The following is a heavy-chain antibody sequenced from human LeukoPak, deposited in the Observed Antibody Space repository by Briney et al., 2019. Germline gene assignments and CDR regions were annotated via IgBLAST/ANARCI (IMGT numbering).Heavy chain of an antibody. V-gene: IGHV3-30*18. CDR3: AKDGMATISYYFDY. Sequence: GRSLRLSCAASGFTFSSYGMHWVRQAPGEGLEWVAVISYDGSNEYYADSVKGRFTISRDNSKNTLYLQMNSLRAEDTAVYYCAKDGMATISYYFDYWGQGTLVTVSS. D-gene: IGHD5-24*01. CDR2: ISYDGSNE. J-gene: IGHJ4*02. CDR1: GFTFSSYG.